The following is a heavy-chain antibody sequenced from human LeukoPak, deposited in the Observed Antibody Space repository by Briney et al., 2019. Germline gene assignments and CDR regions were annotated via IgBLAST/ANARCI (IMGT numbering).Heavy chain of an antibody. CDR3: ARAQIEMATIFDAFDI. Sequence: SETLSLTCTVSGGSISSYYWSWIRQPPGKGLEWIGYIYYSGSTNYNPSLKSRVTISVDTSKNQFSLELSSVTAADTAVYYCARAQIEMATIFDAFDIWGQGTMVTVSS. J-gene: IGHJ3*02. CDR2: IYYSGST. V-gene: IGHV4-59*01. CDR1: GGSISSYY. D-gene: IGHD5-24*01.